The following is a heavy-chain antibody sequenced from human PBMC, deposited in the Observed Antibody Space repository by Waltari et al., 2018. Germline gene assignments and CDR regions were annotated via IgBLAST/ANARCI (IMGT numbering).Heavy chain of an antibody. CDR1: GFTFSTYS. CDR2: SRSSSTYI. D-gene: IGHD3-3*01. J-gene: IGHJ5*02. CDR3: ARDWSGWDT. Sequence: EVQLVESGGGLVKPGGSLRLSCAASGFTFSTYSLNWVRQAPGKGLEWVSSSRSSSTYIYYADSVKGRFTISRDDAKNSLYLQMNSLRDEDTAVYYCARDWSGWDTWCQGTLVTVS. V-gene: IGHV3-21*01.